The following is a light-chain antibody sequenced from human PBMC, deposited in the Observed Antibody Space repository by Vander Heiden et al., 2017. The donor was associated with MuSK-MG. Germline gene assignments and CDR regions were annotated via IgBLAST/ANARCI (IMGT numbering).Light chain of an antibody. CDR3: AASDSTLNGSV. CDR2: TNS. V-gene: IGLV1-44*01. Sequence: HSVLTQPPSASGTPGQRVTISCSGGSSNIGINSVNWYRQLPGTAPKSIIVTNSQRPSGVPDRFSGSKSGTSASLATSGLQSDDEADDYCAASDSTLNGSVFGGGTKLTVL. CDR1: SSNIGINS. J-gene: IGLJ2*01.